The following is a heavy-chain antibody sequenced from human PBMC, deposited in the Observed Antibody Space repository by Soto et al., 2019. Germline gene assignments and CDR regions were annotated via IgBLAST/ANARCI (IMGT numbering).Heavy chain of an antibody. CDR1: GVTFSTST. CDR3: ARAGFVSGWNEFSGMDV. J-gene: IGHJ6*02. V-gene: IGHV1-69*11. D-gene: IGHD6-19*01. Sequence: VQLVQSGAEVRKPGSSVKVSCQVSGVTFSTSTITWVRQAPGQGLEWMGSIIPILGTAKSTQKFQGRVTITADESASVAYMELSSLTSEDTAVSYCARAGFVSGWNEFSGMDVWGQGTTVTFSS. CDR2: IIPILGTA.